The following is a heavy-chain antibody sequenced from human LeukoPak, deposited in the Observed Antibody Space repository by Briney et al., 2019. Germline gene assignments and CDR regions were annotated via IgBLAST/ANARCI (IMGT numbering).Heavy chain of an antibody. Sequence: GSLKLSCAASGFTFSSYAMSWVRQAPGKGLEWISAISGSGGSTYYADSVKGRFTISRDNSKNTLNLQMNSLRAEDTAVYYCASHYGGNSDYFDYWGQGTLVTVSS. CDR3: ASHYGGNSDYFDY. D-gene: IGHD4-23*01. CDR1: GFTFSSYA. V-gene: IGHV3-23*01. CDR2: ISGSGGST. J-gene: IGHJ4*02.